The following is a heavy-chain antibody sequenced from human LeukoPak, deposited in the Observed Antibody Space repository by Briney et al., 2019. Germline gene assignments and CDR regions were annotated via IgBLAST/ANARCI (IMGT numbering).Heavy chain of an antibody. V-gene: IGHV4-34*01. D-gene: IGHD3-22*01. Sequence: SETLSLTCAVYGGSFSGYYWSWIRQPPGKGLEWIGEIYHSGSTNYNPSLKSRVTISVETSKNQFSLKLTSVTAADTAVYYGARGRNYYYDSSGYYYWFDPWGQGTLVTVSS. CDR3: ARGRNYYYDSSGYYYWFDP. CDR2: IYHSGST. CDR1: GGSFSGYY. J-gene: IGHJ5*02.